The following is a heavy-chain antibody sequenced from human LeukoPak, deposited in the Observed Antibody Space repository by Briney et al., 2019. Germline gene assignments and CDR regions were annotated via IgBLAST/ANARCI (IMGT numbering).Heavy chain of an antibody. V-gene: IGHV3-33*01. CDR1: GSTFSSYG. D-gene: IGHD2-15*01. Sequence: PGRSLRLSCAASGSTFSSYGMHWVRQAPGKGLEWVAVIWYDGSNKYYADSVKGRFTISRDNSKNTLYLQMNSLRAEDTAVYYCARDHRIVGYCSGGSCYSGAFDIWGQGTMVTVSS. CDR2: IWYDGSNK. J-gene: IGHJ3*02. CDR3: ARDHRIVGYCSGGSCYSGAFDI.